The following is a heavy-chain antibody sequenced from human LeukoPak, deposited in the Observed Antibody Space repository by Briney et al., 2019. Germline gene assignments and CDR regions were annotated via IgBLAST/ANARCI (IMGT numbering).Heavy chain of an antibody. Sequence: GGSLRLSCAASGFTFSSYGMHWVRQAPGKGLEWVAVIWYDGSNKYYADSVKGRFTISRDNSKNTLYLQMNSLRAEDTAVYYCARDKIVGATTLDYWGQGTLVTVSS. D-gene: IGHD1-26*01. CDR1: GFTFSSYG. CDR3: ARDKIVGATTLDY. CDR2: IWYDGSNK. J-gene: IGHJ4*02. V-gene: IGHV3-33*01.